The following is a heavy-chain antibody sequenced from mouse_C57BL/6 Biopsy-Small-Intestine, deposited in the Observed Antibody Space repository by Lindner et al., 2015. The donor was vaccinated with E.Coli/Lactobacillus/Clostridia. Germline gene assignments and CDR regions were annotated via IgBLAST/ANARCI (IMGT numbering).Heavy chain of an antibody. V-gene: IGHV10-3*01. J-gene: IGHJ3*01. CDR2: MRSRSNNYAT. D-gene: IGHD2-1*01. Sequence: VQLQESGGGLVQPKGSLKLSCAASGFTFSTYAMHWVRQAPGKGLEWVARMRSRSNNYATYYADSVKDRFTISRDDSQSILFLQMNNLKTEDTAMYYCVREGYGHYEWFAYWGQGTLVTVSA. CDR3: VREGYGHYEWFAY. CDR1: GFTFSTYA.